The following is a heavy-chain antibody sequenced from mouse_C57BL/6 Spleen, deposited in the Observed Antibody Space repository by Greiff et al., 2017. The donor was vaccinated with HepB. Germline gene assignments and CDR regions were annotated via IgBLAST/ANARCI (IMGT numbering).Heavy chain of an antibody. CDR2: IYPGSGST. J-gene: IGHJ3*01. D-gene: IGHD1-1*01. Sequence: VKLQQPGAELVKPGASVKMSCKASGYTFTSYWLTWVKQRPGQGLEWIGDIYPGSGSTNYNEKFKSKATLTVDTSSSTAYMQLSSLTSEDSAVYYCARSYYYGSSRGFAYWGQGTLVTVSA. CDR1: GYTFTSYW. V-gene: IGHV1-55*01. CDR3: ARSYYYGSSRGFAY.